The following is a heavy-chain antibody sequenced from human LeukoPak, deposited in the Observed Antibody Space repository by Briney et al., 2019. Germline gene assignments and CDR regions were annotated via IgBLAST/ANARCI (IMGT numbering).Heavy chain of an antibody. V-gene: IGHV3-30*02. Sequence: GGSLRLSCAASGFTFSSYGMHWVRQAPGKGLEWVAFIRYDGSNKYYADSVKGRFTISRDNSKNTLYLQMNSLRAEDTAVYYCARAAAAAGQANNWFDPWGQGTLVTVSS. CDR1: GFTFSSYG. CDR2: IRYDGSNK. J-gene: IGHJ5*02. D-gene: IGHD6-13*01. CDR3: ARAAAAAGQANNWFDP.